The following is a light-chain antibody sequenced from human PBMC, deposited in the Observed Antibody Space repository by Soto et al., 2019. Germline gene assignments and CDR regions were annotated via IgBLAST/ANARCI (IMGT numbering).Light chain of an antibody. CDR3: QQYGSSPLIT. CDR2: GVS. CDR1: QRLSASD. Sequence: EIVLTQSPGSRSLSPGQRATLSCRASQRLSASDIAWYQQKPGQAPKFLIYGVSSRATGIPDRFSGSGSGTDFTLTISRLEPEDFAVYHCQQYGSSPLITFGQGTRLEIK. V-gene: IGKV3-20*01. J-gene: IGKJ5*01.